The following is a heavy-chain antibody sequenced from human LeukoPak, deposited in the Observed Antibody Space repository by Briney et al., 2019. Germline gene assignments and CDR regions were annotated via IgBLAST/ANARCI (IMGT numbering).Heavy chain of an antibody. CDR1: GGSISSGGYY. Sequence: SETLSLTCTVSGGSISSGGYYWSWIRQHLGKGLEWIGYIYYSGSTYYNPSLKSRVTISVDTSKNQFSLKLSSVTAADTAVYYCAGHHPRNTVDFWGQGTLVTVSS. V-gene: IGHV4-31*03. D-gene: IGHD2/OR15-2a*01. J-gene: IGHJ4*02. CDR2: IYYSGST. CDR3: AGHHPRNTVDF.